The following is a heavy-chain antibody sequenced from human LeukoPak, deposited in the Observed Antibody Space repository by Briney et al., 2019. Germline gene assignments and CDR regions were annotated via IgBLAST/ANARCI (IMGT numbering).Heavy chain of an antibody. CDR3: ARDATIGYSYGYYFDY. V-gene: IGHV3-53*01. CDR1: GFTVSSNY. Sequence: GGSLRLSCAASGFTVSSNYMSWVRQAPGKGLEWVSVIYSGGSTYYADSVKGRFTISRDNSKNTLYLQMNSLRAEDTAVYYCARDATIGYSYGYYFDYWGQETLVTVSS. J-gene: IGHJ4*02. D-gene: IGHD5-18*01. CDR2: IYSGGST.